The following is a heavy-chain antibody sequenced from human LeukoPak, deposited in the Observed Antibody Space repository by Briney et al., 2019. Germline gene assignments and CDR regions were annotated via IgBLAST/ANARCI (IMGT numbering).Heavy chain of an antibody. J-gene: IGHJ6*02. Sequence: PGGSLRLSCAASGFTFSSYWMSWVRQAPGEGLEWVANIKQDGSEKYYVDSVKGRFTISRDNAKNSLYLQMNSLRAEDTAVYYCARDAGSTSATYYYYGMDVWGQGTTVTVSS. V-gene: IGHV3-7*01. CDR3: ARDAGSTSATYYYYGMDV. D-gene: IGHD2-2*01. CDR1: GFTFSSYW. CDR2: IKQDGSEK.